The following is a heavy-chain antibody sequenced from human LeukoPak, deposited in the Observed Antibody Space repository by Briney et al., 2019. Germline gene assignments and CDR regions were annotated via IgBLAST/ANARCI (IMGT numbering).Heavy chain of an antibody. D-gene: IGHD3-3*01. CDR1: GFTFTDYY. CDR2: ISSSSSTI. CDR3: ARDSPHITIFGVVIIFDY. J-gene: IGHJ4*02. Sequence: GGSLRLSCAASGFTFTDYYMSWIRQAPGKGLEWVSYISSSSSTIYYAESVKGRFTISRDKAKNTLYLQMNSLRAEDTAVYYCARDSPHITIFGVVIIFDYWGQGTLVTVSS. V-gene: IGHV3-11*01.